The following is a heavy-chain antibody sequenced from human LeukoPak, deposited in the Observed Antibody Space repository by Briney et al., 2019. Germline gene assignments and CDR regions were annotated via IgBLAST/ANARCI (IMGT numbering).Heavy chain of an antibody. J-gene: IGHJ5*02. D-gene: IGHD1-26*01. CDR2: ISGSSGST. CDR1: RFTISSYA. V-gene: IGHV3-23*01. Sequence: PGGSLRLSCAASRFTISSYAMSWVRQAPGKGLEWVSGISGSSGSTYYADSVKGRFTIARDKSKNTVYLQMNSLRAEDTAVYYCARVGRRGRRWFDPWGQGTLVTVSS. CDR3: ARVGRRGRRWFDP.